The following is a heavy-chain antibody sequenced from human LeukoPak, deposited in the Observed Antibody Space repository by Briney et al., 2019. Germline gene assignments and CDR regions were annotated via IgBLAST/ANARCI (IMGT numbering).Heavy chain of an antibody. Sequence: GSLRLSCAASGFTFSSYWMHWVRQAPGKGLMWVSHISSDGSSTTYADSVKGRFTISRDSAKNTLYLQMNSLRTEDTAVYYCARAQYYGSTTGGGMDVWGQGTTVTVSS. CDR2: ISSDGSST. CDR3: ARAQYYGSTTGGGMDV. J-gene: IGHJ6*02. CDR1: GFTFSSYW. D-gene: IGHD3-22*01. V-gene: IGHV3-74*03.